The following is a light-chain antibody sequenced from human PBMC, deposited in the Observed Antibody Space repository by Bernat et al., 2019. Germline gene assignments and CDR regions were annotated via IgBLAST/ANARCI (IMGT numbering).Light chain of an antibody. CDR2: MNN. J-gene: IGLJ3*02. CDR3: SPWDSRLSAWV. CDR1: SNNVGNQG. Sequence: QAGLTQPPSVSKGLRQTATLTCTGNSNNVGNQGAAWLQQHQGHPPKLLFYMNNNRPSGISERFSASRPGNTASLTITGLQPEDEAVYCCSPWDSRLSAWVFGGGTKLTVL. V-gene: IGLV10-54*01.